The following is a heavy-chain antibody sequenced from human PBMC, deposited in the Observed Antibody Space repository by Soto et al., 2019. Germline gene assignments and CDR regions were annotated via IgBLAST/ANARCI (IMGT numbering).Heavy chain of an antibody. J-gene: IGHJ6*02. CDR3: ARAYTGLLTRRAAYYYARDV. CDR1: GFTFRDYE. Sequence: GGSLRLSCAASGFTFRDYEMHWVRQVPGKGLEWVSAIGAADDPYYLGSVEGRFTISRDNDKNSVYLQMDGLRAGDSAVYYCARAYTGLLTRRAAYYYARDVWGEGTTVT. D-gene: IGHD2-21*02. V-gene: IGHV3-13*05. CDR2: IGAADDP.